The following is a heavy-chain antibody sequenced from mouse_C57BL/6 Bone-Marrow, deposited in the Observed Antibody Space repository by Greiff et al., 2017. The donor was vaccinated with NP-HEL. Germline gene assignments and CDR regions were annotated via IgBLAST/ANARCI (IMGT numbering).Heavy chain of an antibody. CDR2: INPNNGGT. Sequence: VQLQQSGPELVKPGASVKLSCKASGYTFTDYNMPWVKQSHGKSLEWIGYINPNNGGTSYNQKFKGKATLTVNKSSSTAYMELRSLTSEASAVDYCAGGSSGYPGWFAYWGQGALVTVSA. J-gene: IGHJ3*01. V-gene: IGHV1-22*01. D-gene: IGHD3-1*01. CDR1: GYTFTDYN. CDR3: AGGSSGYPGWFAY.